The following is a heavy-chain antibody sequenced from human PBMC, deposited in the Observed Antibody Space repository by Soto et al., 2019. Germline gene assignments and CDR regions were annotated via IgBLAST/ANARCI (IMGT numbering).Heavy chain of an antibody. D-gene: IGHD3-10*01. CDR3: ARLYGSGSYYNSWDYYYYGMDV. CDR1: SGSISSYY. V-gene: IGHV4-59*08. J-gene: IGHJ6*02. Sequence: SETLSLTCTVSSGSISSYYWSWIRQPPGKGLEWIGYIYYSGSTNYNPSLKSRVTISVDTSKNQFSLKLSSVTAADTAVYYCARLYGSGSYYNSWDYYYYGMDVWGQGTTVTVSS. CDR2: IYYSGST.